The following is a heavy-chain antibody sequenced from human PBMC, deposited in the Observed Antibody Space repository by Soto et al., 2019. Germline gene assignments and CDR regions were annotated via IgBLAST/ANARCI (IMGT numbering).Heavy chain of an antibody. J-gene: IGHJ6*02. D-gene: IGHD3-10*01. CDR1: GGTFSSYT. Sequence: QVQLVQSGAEVKKPGSSVKVSCKASGGTFSSYTISWVRQAPGQGLEWMGRIIPILGIANYAQKFQGRVTITADKSTSTAYRGLSSLRSEDTAVYYWARDSGRITMGRGVGGMDVWGQGTTVTVSS. V-gene: IGHV1-69*08. CDR3: ARDSGRITMGRGVGGMDV. CDR2: IIPILGIA.